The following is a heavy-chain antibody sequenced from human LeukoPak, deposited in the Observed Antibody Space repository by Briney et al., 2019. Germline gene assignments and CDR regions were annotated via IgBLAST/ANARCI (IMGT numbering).Heavy chain of an antibody. CDR1: GFTFSSYA. V-gene: IGHV3-23*01. Sequence: PGGSLRLSCAASGFTFSSYAMSWVRQAPGKGLEWVSGISGSGGSTYYADSVKGRFTISRDNSKNTLYLQMNSLRAEDTAVYYCAKGIVEQHLMYYYYGMDVWGQGTTVTVSS. CDR2: ISGSGGST. D-gene: IGHD6-13*01. J-gene: IGHJ6*02. CDR3: AKGIVEQHLMYYYYGMDV.